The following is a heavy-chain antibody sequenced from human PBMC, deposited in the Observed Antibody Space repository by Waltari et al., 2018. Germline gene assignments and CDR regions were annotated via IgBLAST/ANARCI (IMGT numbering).Heavy chain of an antibody. CDR1: GGSISSSSYY. Sequence: QLQLQESGPGLVKPSETLSLTCTVSGGSISSSSYYWGWIRQPPGKGLEWIGSIYYSGSTYYNPSLKSRVTISVDTSKNQFSLKLSSVTAADTAVYYCARSTSIAAKGFDYWGQGTLVTVSS. J-gene: IGHJ4*02. CDR2: IYYSGST. V-gene: IGHV4-39*07. D-gene: IGHD6-6*01. CDR3: ARSTSIAAKGFDY.